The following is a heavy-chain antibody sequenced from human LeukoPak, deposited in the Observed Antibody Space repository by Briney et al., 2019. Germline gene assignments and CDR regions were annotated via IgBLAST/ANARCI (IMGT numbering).Heavy chain of an antibody. CDR2: LSGTGDKT. CDR3: ARGPPTSGSGSYLNY. V-gene: IGHV3-23*01. Sequence: GGSLRLSCAASGYTFSNYAMMWVRQAPWKGLEWVSALSGTGDKTYYPDSVKGRFTISRDNAKNSLYLQMNSLRAEDTAVYYCARGPPTSGSGSYLNYWGQGTLVTVSS. D-gene: IGHD1-26*01. CDR1: GYTFSNYA. J-gene: IGHJ4*02.